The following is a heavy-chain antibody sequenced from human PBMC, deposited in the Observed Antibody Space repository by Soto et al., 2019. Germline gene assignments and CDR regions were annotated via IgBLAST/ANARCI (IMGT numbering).Heavy chain of an antibody. Sequence: QVTLKESGPVLVKPTEALTLTCTVSGFSLSNARMGVSWIRQPPGKALEWLAHIFSNDEKSYSTSLKSRLTISKDTSKSQVALTLTNMDPVDTATSYCARIKSYDIWSGSYSTYDYWGQGTLVTVSS. CDR2: IFSNDEK. D-gene: IGHD3-3*01. J-gene: IGHJ4*02. CDR3: ARIKSYDIWSGSYSTYDY. CDR1: GFSLSNARMG. V-gene: IGHV2-26*01.